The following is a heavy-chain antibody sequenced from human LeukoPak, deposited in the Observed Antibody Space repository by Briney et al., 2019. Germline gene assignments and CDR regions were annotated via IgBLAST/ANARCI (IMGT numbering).Heavy chain of an antibody. Sequence: PSETLSLTCTVPGGSISSSSYYWGWIRQPPGKGLEWIGSIYYSGRTYYNPSLKSRVTISVDTSKNQFSLKLSSVTAADTAVYYCARHSQYYGSAYYYYGMDVWGQGTTVTVSS. V-gene: IGHV4-39*01. D-gene: IGHD3-10*01. CDR3: ARHSQYYGSAYYYYGMDV. CDR2: IYYSGRT. CDR1: GGSISSSSYY. J-gene: IGHJ6*02.